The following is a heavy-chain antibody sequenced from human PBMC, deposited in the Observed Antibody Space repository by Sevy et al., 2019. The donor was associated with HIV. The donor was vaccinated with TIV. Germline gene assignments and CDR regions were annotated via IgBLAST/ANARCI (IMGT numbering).Heavy chain of an antibody. Sequence: GGSLRLSCAASGFTFSSYGMHWVRQAPGKGLEWVAVIWYDGSNKYYADSVKGRFTISRDNSKNTLYLQMNSLRAEDTAVYYCARDMYYYDSSGYYGYWGQGTLVTVSS. D-gene: IGHD3-22*01. CDR2: IWYDGSNK. CDR1: GFTFSSYG. V-gene: IGHV3-33*01. J-gene: IGHJ4*02. CDR3: ARDMYYYDSSGYYGY.